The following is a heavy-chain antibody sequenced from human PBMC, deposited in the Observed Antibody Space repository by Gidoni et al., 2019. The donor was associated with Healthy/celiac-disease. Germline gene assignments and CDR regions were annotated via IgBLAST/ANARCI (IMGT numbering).Heavy chain of an antibody. V-gene: IGHV3-48*03. CDR2: ISSSGSTI. J-gene: IGHJ6*02. CDR1: GFTFSSYE. D-gene: IGHD3-22*01. CDR3: ARYPMIVVSTHLYYYYGMDV. Sequence: EVQLVESGGGLVQPGGSLRLSCAASGFTFSSYEMNWVRQAPGKGLEWVSYISSSGSTIYYADSVKGRFTISRDNAKNSLYLQMNSLRAEDTAVYYCARYPMIVVSTHLYYYYGMDVWGQGTTVTVSS.